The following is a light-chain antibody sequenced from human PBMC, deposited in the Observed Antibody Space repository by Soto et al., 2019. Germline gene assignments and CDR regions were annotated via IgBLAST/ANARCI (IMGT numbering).Light chain of an antibody. J-gene: IGLJ1*01. V-gene: IGLV2-14*01. CDR1: SSDTAGYNY. Sequence: QSALTQPASVSGSPGQSITISCTGTSSDTAGYNYVSWYQQHPGKAPKLMIYKVSNRPSGVSNRFSGSQSGNTASLTISGLQAEDEANYYCSSYTTSNTPLYVFGTGTKVTVL. CDR2: KVS. CDR3: SSYTTSNTPLYV.